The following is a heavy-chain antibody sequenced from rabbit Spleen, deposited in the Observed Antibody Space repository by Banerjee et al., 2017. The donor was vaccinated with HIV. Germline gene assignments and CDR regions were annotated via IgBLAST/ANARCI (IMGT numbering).Heavy chain of an antibody. V-gene: IGHV1S45*01. CDR3: ARDPHNGYVIYNL. J-gene: IGHJ6*01. D-gene: IGHD6-1*01. Sequence: QEQLVESGGGLVQPEGSLTLTCTASGFSFSNSDYMCWVRQAPGKGLEWIGCIYIDRSLTYYATWAKGRFTSSKTSSTTVTLQMTSLTAADTATYFCARDPHNGYVIYNLWGPGTLVTVS. CDR1: GFSFSNSDY. CDR2: IYIDRSLT.